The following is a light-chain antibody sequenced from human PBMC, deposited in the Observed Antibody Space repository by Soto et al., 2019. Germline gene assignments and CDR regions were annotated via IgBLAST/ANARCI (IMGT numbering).Light chain of an antibody. CDR3: RSYTSSSAHVV. J-gene: IGLJ2*01. Sequence: QSALTQPASVSGSPGQSITISCTGTSSDVGGYNYVSWYQQHPGKAPKLMIYDVSNRPSGVSNRFSGSKSGNTASLTISGLQAEDEADYYCRSYTSSSAHVVFGGGTKRTV. CDR2: DVS. V-gene: IGLV2-14*01. CDR1: SSDVGGYNY.